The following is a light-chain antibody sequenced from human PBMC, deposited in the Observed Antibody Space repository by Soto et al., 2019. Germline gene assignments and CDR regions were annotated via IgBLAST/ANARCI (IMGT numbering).Light chain of an antibody. CDR2: LAY. V-gene: IGKV2-28*01. J-gene: IGKJ2*01. CDR3: MQGTHWPPT. Sequence: DIVMTQSPLSLPVTPGEPASISCRSSQSLLHSNGYNYLDWYLQKPGQSPQLLIYLAYNRASGVPDRFSGRGSGTDFTLKISRVEAEDVGVYYCMQGTHWPPTFGQGTKLKMK. CDR1: QSLLHSNGYNY.